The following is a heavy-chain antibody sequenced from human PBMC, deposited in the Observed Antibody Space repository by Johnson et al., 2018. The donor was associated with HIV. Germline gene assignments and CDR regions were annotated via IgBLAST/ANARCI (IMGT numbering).Heavy chain of an antibody. J-gene: IGHJ3*02. Sequence: VQLVESGGGVVQPGGSLRLSCAASGFTFSSYAMHWVRQAPGKGLEWVSGISWNSGSIGYADSVKGRFTISRDNAKNSLYLQMNSLRAEDTALYYCAKAMDSSGWYDAFDIWGQGTMVTVSS. D-gene: IGHD6-19*01. CDR2: ISWNSGSI. CDR1: GFTFSSYA. CDR3: AKAMDSSGWYDAFDI. V-gene: IGHV3-9*01.